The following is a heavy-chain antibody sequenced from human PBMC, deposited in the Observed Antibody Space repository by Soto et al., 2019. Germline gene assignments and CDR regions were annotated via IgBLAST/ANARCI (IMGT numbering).Heavy chain of an antibody. V-gene: IGHV3-23*01. CDR1: GFILSDCA. Sequence: PGGSLRLSCATSGFILSDCAMNWVRQAPGKGLEWVSLIGESGTPTYYADSVKGRFTISRDNSGNTLFLEMYSLRAEDTAIYYCGKDLCYKSPNYWYGMVVWCQGTTVTVS. CDR3: GKDLCYKSPNYWYGMVV. CDR2: IGESGTPT. J-gene: IGHJ6*02. D-gene: IGHD1-1*01.